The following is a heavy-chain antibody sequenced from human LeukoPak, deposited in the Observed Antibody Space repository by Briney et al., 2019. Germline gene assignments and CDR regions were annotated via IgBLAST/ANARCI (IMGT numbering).Heavy chain of an antibody. Sequence: SGNTGYAQKFQGRVTMTRNTSISTAYMELSSLRSEDTAVYYCARAPLGRITIFTRRYYMDVWGKGTTXTVSS. D-gene: IGHD3-3*01. CDR2: SGNT. V-gene: IGHV1-8*01. CDR3: ARAPLGRITIFTRRYYMDV. J-gene: IGHJ6*03.